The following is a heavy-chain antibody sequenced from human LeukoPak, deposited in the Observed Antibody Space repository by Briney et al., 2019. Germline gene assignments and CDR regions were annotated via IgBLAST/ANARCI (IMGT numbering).Heavy chain of an antibody. D-gene: IGHD5-18*01. Sequence: PGRSLRLPCAASGFTFSSHGMHWVRQAPGKGLEWVAVIWYDGSNKYYADSVKGRFTISRDNSKNTLYLQMNSLRAEDTAVYYCARNDKGNSYGYSIGYWGQGTMVTVSS. CDR1: GFTFSSHG. CDR3: ARNDKGNSYGYSIGY. V-gene: IGHV3-33*01. CDR2: IWYDGSNK. J-gene: IGHJ4*02.